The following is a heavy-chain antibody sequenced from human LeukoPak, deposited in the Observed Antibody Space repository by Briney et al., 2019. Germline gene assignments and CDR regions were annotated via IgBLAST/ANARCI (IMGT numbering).Heavy chain of an antibody. D-gene: IGHD6-25*01. V-gene: IGHV3-7*01. CDR3: ATSAARAIES. CDR2: IKQDGSEK. Sequence: PGGSLRLSYAASGFTFSSYWMSWVRQAPGKGLECVANIKQDGSEKYYVDSVRGRFTLSRDNAKNSLYLQMNSLRVEDTAVYYCATSAARAIESWGQGTLVTVSS. J-gene: IGHJ4*02. CDR1: GFTFSSYW.